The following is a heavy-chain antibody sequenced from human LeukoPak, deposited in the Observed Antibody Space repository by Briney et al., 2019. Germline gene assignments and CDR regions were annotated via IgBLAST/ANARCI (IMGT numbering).Heavy chain of an antibody. CDR2: INHSGST. Sequence: SETLSLTCAVYGGSFSGYYWSWIRQPPGKGLEWIGEINHSGSTNYNPSLKSRVTISVDTSKNQFSLKLSSVTAADTAVYYCARRHYDYVWGSYRANYYYYYMDVWGKGTTVTVSS. J-gene: IGHJ6*03. CDR1: GGSFSGYY. D-gene: IGHD3-16*02. CDR3: ARRHYDYVWGSYRANYYYYYMDV. V-gene: IGHV4-34*01.